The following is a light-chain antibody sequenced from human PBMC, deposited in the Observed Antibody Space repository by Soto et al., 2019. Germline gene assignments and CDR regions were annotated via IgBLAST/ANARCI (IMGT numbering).Light chain of an antibody. CDR1: SSDVGGYSH. J-gene: IGLJ1*01. CDR2: EVN. CDR3: QSYAGSNNYV. Sequence: QSALTQPPSASGSPGQSVTISCTGTSSDVGGYSHVSWYQQYPGKAPKLMISEVNKRPSGVPDRFSGSKSGNTASLTVSGLQAEDEADYYCQSYAGSNNYVFGTGTKVTVL. V-gene: IGLV2-8*01.